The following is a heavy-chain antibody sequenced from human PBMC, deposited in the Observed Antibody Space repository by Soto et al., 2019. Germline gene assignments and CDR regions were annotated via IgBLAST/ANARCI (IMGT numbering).Heavy chain of an antibody. V-gene: IGHV3-7*01. Sequence: GGSLRLSCAASGLTLRSFWMSWVRQAPGKGPEWVASINQDGNNKQYVDSVKGRFTISRDNAKNSLYLQMNSLRVEDTAVYYCARDSPYNGYPDIDYWGQGTLVTVSS. CDR2: INQDGNNK. CDR1: GLTLRSFW. J-gene: IGHJ4*02. CDR3: ARDSPYNGYPDIDY. D-gene: IGHD5-12*01.